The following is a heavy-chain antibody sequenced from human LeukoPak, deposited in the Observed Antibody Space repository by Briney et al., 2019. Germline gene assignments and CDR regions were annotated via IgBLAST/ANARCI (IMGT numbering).Heavy chain of an antibody. Sequence: PSETLSLTCTVSGGSISSGDYYWSWIRQPPGTGLESIGYIYYSGSTYYNPSLKSRVTISVDTSKNQFSLKLSSVTAADTAVYYCARAAMDTAMVVDYWGQGTLVTVSS. CDR3: ARAAMDTAMVVDY. CDR2: IYYSGST. J-gene: IGHJ4*02. CDR1: GGSISSGDYY. V-gene: IGHV4-30-4*01. D-gene: IGHD5-18*01.